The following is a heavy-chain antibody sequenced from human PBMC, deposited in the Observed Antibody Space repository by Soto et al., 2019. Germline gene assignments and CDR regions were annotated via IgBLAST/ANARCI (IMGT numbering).Heavy chain of an antibody. CDR2: ISYDGSNK. Sequence: PGGSLRLSCAASGFTFSSYAMHWVRQAPGKGLEWVAVISYDGSNKYYADSGKGRFTISRDNSKNTLYLQMNSLRAEDTAVYYCARDLGYCTSPCCYVFEYWGQGTLVTVSS. CDR1: GFTFSSYA. CDR3: ARDLGYCTSPCCYVFEY. V-gene: IGHV3-30-3*01. D-gene: IGHD2-2*01. J-gene: IGHJ4*02.